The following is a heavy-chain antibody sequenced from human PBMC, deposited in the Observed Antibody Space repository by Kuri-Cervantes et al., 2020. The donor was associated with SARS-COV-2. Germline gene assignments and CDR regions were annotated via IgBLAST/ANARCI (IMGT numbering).Heavy chain of an antibody. J-gene: IGHJ4*02. D-gene: IGHD3-3*01. V-gene: IGHV3-30*02. CDR3: ARDNSAYYDFWSGYYNYFDY. Sequence: GGSLRLSCAASGFTFSSYAMHWVRQAPGKGLEWVAFIRYDGSNKYYADSVKGRFTISRDNAKNSLYLQMNSLRAEDTAVYYCARDNSAYYDFWSGYYNYFDYWGQGTLVTVSS. CDR2: IRYDGSNK. CDR1: GFTFSSYA.